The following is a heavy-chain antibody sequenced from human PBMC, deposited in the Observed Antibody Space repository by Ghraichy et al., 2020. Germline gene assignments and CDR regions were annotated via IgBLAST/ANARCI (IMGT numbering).Heavy chain of an antibody. CDR1: GFTFSSYG. CDR3: ARDHDSSGWYSGMDV. J-gene: IGHJ6*02. V-gene: IGHV3-33*01. Sequence: SLNISCAASGFTFSSYGMHWVRQAPGKGLEWVAVIWYDGSNKYYADSVKGRFTISRDNSKNTLYLQMNSLRAEDTAVYYCARDHDSSGWYSGMDVWGQGTTVTVSS. CDR2: IWYDGSNK. D-gene: IGHD6-19*01.